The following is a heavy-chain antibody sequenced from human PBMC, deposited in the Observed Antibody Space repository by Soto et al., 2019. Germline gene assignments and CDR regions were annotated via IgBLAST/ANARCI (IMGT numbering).Heavy chain of an antibody. J-gene: IGHJ4*02. V-gene: IGHV1-2*04. Sequence: ASVKVSCKASGYTFTAFYIHWVRQAPGQGLEWMGWINPNNGDTSHAQKFQGWITITRDTSISTAYMELSRLTSDDTAVYYCARDLMKDGFKFGHWGQGTLVTVSS. CDR3: ARDLMKDGFKFGH. D-gene: IGHD5-12*01. CDR1: GYTFTAFY. CDR2: INPNNGDT.